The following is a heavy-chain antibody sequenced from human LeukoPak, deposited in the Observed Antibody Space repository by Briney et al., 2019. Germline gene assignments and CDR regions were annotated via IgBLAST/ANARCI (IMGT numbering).Heavy chain of an antibody. V-gene: IGHV4-38-2*02. CDR3: ARAAPYYYDSSGYSFDY. CDR1: GYSISSGYF. D-gene: IGHD3-22*01. Sequence: PSETLSLTCTVSGYSISSGYFWGWIRQPPGKGLEWFGSIYRNGSTNYNPSLKSRVTMSVDTSKNQFSLKLSSVTAADTAVYYCARAAPYYYDSSGYSFDYWGQGTLVTVSS. J-gene: IGHJ4*02. CDR2: IYRNGST.